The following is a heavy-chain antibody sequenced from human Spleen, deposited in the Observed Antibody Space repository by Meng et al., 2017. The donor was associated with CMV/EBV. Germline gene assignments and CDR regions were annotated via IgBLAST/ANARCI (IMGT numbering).Heavy chain of an antibody. CDR1: FPNYH. V-gene: IGHV1-2*02. CDR2: INPKTGGT. CDR3: ARRGGGLDYYDSSGYEGY. Sequence: FPNYHMHWVRKAPGQGLEWMGWINPKTGGTGYAQNLQGRVTMTRDTSISTAYVELRTLRSDDTAVYFCARRGGGLDYYDSSGYEGYWGQGTLVTVSS. J-gene: IGHJ4*02. D-gene: IGHD3-22*01.